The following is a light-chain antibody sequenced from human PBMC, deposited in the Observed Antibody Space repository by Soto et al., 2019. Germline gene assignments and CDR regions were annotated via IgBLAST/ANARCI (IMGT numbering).Light chain of an antibody. CDR2: DVS. CDR3: SSYTSSSTLV. J-gene: IGLJ2*01. V-gene: IGLV2-14*01. CDR1: SSDVGGYKY. Sequence: QSVLTQPASVSGSPGQSITISCNGTSSDVGGYKYVSWYQQYPGKAPKLIIYDVSDRPSGVSNRFSGSKSANTASLTISALPAGDEADYYCSSYTSSSTLVFGGGTKVTVL.